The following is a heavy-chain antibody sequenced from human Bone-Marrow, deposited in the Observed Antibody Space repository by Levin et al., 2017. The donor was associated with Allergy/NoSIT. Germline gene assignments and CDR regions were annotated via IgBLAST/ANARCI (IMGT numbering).Heavy chain of an antibody. CDR2: ITWDSSDT. Sequence: PGGSLRLSCSVSGFSFDDYNMHWLRQVPGKRLEWVSLITWDSSDTYYADSVKGRFTISRDNSKNSLYLQMNSLRTEDTALYYCARDGDTVMVTLYYFDYWGQGTQVTVSS. V-gene: IGHV3-43*01. D-gene: IGHD5-18*01. J-gene: IGHJ4*02. CDR1: GFSFDDYN. CDR3: ARDGDTVMVTLYYFDY.